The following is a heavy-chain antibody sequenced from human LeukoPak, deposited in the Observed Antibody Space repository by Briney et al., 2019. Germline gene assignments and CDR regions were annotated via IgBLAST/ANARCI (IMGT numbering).Heavy chain of an antibody. Sequence: PGGSLRLSCAASGFTFSTYVVNWVRQAPGKGLEWVSTISGSGGTTYYADSVKGRFTISRDNSKNTLYLQMNSLRAEDTAVYYCARTSTGGWGDYWGQGTLVTVSS. D-gene: IGHD6-19*01. J-gene: IGHJ4*02. V-gene: IGHV3-23*01. CDR3: ARTSTGGWGDY. CDR1: GFTFSTYV. CDR2: ISGSGGTT.